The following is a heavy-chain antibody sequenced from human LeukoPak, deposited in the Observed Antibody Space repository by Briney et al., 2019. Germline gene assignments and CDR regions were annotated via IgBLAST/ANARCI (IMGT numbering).Heavy chain of an antibody. D-gene: IGHD2-2*01. CDR3: ARRWDIVVVPADIPVVDWFDP. J-gene: IGHJ5*02. CDR2: IYYSGST. CDR1: GGSISSSSYY. V-gene: IGHV4-39*01. Sequence: PSQTLSLTCTVSGGSISSSSYYWGWIRQPPGKGLEWIGSIYYSGSTYYNPSLKSRVTISVDTSKNQFSLKLSSVTAADTAVYYCARRWDIVVVPADIPVVDWFDPWGQGTLVTVSS.